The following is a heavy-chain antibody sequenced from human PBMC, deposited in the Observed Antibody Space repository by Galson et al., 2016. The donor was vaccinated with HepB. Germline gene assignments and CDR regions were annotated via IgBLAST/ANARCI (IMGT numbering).Heavy chain of an antibody. J-gene: IGHJ6*02. CDR2: VNYVGRA. V-gene: IGHV4-34*01. CDR1: GGSLSGYY. D-gene: IGHD4-17*01. CDR3: AKTVTTISPHDSNDLDV. Sequence: SETLSLTCGVFGGSLSGYYWSWVRQPPGMGLEWIGEVNYVGRANYNPSLRSRVTKTVDVSNNQFSLNLKSLSAADTAVYYCAKTVTTISPHDSNDLDVWGQGTTVTVSS.